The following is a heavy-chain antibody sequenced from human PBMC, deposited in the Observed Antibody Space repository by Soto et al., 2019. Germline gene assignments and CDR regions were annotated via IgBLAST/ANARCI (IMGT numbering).Heavy chain of an antibody. CDR3: ARRGPGTYFDY. D-gene: IGHD6-13*01. Sequence: PGGSLRLSCAASGFPFSGNAMKWVGQAPGKGLEWVSVISGSGDSTYYADSVKGRFTISRDNSKNTLYLQMNSLRAEDTAVYYCARRGPGTYFDYWGQGTLVTVSS. CDR1: GFPFSGNA. CDR2: ISGSGDST. V-gene: IGHV3-23*01. J-gene: IGHJ4*02.